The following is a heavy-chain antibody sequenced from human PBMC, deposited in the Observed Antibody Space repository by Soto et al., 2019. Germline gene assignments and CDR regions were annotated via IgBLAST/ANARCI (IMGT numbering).Heavy chain of an antibody. CDR2: INPDNGNT. CDR3: ARGIATGQLDP. V-gene: IGHV1-3*01. CDR1: GYTFTRYT. Sequence: ASVKVSCEASGYTFTRYTMNWVRQAPGQRLEWMGWINPDNGNTKSSQKFQDRVIITRDTSASTAYMDLSSLRSEETAVYYCARGIATGQLDPWGQGTLVTVSS. J-gene: IGHJ5*02. D-gene: IGHD2-15*01.